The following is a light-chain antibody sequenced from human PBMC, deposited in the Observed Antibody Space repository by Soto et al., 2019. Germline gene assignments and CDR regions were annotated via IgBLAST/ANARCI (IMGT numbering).Light chain of an antibody. Sequence: SPYTLSVSQGERASLSCRASQSVSSKLAWYQQKPGRAPRLRVYGASSRATGSPDRFSGSGSGTDFTLTIRRLEPEDFAVYYCQQYGSAYPWTFGQGTKVDVK. CDR2: GAS. CDR3: QQYGSAYPWT. CDR1: QSVSSK. V-gene: IGKV3-20*01. J-gene: IGKJ1*01.